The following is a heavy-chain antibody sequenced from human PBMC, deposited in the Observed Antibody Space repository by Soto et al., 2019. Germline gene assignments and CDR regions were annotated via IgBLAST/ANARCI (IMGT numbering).Heavy chain of an antibody. CDR2: ISYDGSNK. D-gene: IGHD2-8*01. J-gene: IGHJ6*02. Sequence: LSLTCAASGFTFSSYAMHWVRQAPGKGLEWVAVISYDGSNKYYADSVKGRFTISRDNSKNTLYLQMNSLRAEDMAVYYCARSYCTNGVCYYYYYYGMDVWGQGTTVTVSS. CDR1: GFTFSSYA. CDR3: ARSYCTNGVCYYYYYYGMDV. V-gene: IGHV3-30*04.